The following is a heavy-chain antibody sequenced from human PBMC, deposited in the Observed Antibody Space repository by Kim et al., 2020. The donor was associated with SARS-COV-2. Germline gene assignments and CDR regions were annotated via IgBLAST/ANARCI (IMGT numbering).Heavy chain of an antibody. Sequence: ASVKVSCKASGYTFTSYGISWVRQAPGQGLEWMGWISAYNGNTNYAQKLQGRVTMTTDTSTSTAYMELRSLRSDDTAVYYCARVGQSSSFTERKYFQHWGQGTLVTVSS. V-gene: IGHV1-18*04. J-gene: IGHJ1*01. CDR3: ARVGQSSSFTERKYFQH. D-gene: IGHD6-13*01. CDR1: GYTFTSYG. CDR2: ISAYNGNT.